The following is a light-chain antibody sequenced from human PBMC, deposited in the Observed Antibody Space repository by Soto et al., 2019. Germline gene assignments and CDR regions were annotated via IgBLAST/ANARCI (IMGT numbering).Light chain of an antibody. CDR2: GAS. CDR1: QSVSSN. V-gene: IGKV3-15*01. Sequence: VMTQSAATLSVSPGERATLSCRASQSVSSNLAWYQQKPGQAPRLFIYGASTRATAIPPRFGGSGYATEFTLTISSLQSEDFAVYYCQQYSQWPLTFGGGTKVDIK. CDR3: QQYSQWPLT. J-gene: IGKJ4*01.